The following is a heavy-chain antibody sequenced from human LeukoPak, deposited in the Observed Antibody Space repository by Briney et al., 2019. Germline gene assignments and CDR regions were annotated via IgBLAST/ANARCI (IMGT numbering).Heavy chain of an antibody. Sequence: GGSLRLSCAASGFTFSSYEMNWVRQAPGKGLEWVAFIRYDGSNKYYADSVKGRFTISRDNSKNTLYLQMNSLRAEDTAVYYCASGAYFDYWGQGTLVTVSS. CDR1: GFTFSSYE. CDR3: ASGAYFDY. CDR2: IRYDGSNK. D-gene: IGHD3-10*01. V-gene: IGHV3-30*02. J-gene: IGHJ4*02.